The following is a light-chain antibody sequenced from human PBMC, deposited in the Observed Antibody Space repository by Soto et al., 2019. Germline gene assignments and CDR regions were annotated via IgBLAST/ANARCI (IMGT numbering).Light chain of an antibody. CDR2: DVS. CDR1: SSDVGGYNY. Sequence: QSALTQPRSVSGSPGQSVTISCTGTSSDVGGYNYVSWYQQHPGKAPKLMIYDVSKRPSGVPDRFSGSKSGNTASLTISGLQAADEADYYCCSYAGSYTLGVFGGGTKLTVL. CDR3: CSYAGSYTLGV. V-gene: IGLV2-11*01. J-gene: IGLJ2*01.